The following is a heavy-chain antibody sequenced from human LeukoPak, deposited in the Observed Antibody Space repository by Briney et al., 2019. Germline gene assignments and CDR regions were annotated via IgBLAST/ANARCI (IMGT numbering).Heavy chain of an antibody. J-gene: IGHJ3*02. V-gene: IGHV1-2*04. CDR3: ARSEAAGNDAFDI. CDR2: INPNSGGT. CDR1: GYTFTGYY. Sequence: ASVKVSCKASGYTFTGYYMHWVRQAPGQGLEWMGWINPNSGGTNYAQKFQGWVTMTRDTSISTAYMELSRLRSDDTAVYYCARSEAAGNDAFDIWGQGTMVTVSS. D-gene: IGHD6-13*01.